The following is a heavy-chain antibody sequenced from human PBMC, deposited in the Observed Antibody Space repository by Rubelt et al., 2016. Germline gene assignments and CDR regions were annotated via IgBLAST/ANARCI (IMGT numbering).Heavy chain of an antibody. D-gene: IGHD3-22*01. CDR3: AKKTHYYVSDGYCDY. Sequence: EVQLVESGGGLVQPGGSLRLSCAASGFTFSSFGMSWVRQAPGKGLQWVSSISGSGGSTYYADSVKGRFTISRDNSKNTLYLQMNSLRAEDTAVYYCAKKTHYYVSDGYCDYWGQGTLVTVSS. CDR2: ISGSGGST. CDR1: GFTFSSFG. V-gene: IGHV3-23*04. J-gene: IGHJ4*02.